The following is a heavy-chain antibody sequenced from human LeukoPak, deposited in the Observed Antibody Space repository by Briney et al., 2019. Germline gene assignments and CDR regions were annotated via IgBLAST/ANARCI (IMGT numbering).Heavy chain of an antibody. D-gene: IGHD1-14*01. V-gene: IGHV3-21*01. CDR1: AFTFSSYS. Sequence: GGSLRLSCAASAFTFSSYSMNWVRQAPGKGLEWVSSISGSSTYIYYADSVKGRFTISRDNAKNSLYLQMNSLRAEDTAVYYCAREGIPGNDAFDIWGQGTMVAVSS. CDR2: ISGSSTYI. J-gene: IGHJ3*02. CDR3: AREGIPGNDAFDI.